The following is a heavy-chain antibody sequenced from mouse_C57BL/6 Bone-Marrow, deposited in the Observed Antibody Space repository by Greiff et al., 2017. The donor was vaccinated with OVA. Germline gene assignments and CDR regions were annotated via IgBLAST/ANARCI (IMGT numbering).Heavy chain of an antibody. J-gene: IGHJ4*01. Sequence: QVQLQQSGAELARPGASVKLSCKASGYTFTSYGISWVKQRTGQGLEWIGEIYPRSGNTYYNEKFKGKATLTADKSSSTAYMELRSLTSEDTAVYFWARSGSSYAMDYWGQGTSVTVSA. D-gene: IGHD1-1*01. CDR1: GYTFTSYG. CDR2: IYPRSGNT. CDR3: ARSGSSYAMDY. V-gene: IGHV1-81*01.